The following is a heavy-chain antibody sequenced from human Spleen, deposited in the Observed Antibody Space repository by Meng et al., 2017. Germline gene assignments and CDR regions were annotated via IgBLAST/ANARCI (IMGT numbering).Heavy chain of an antibody. CDR2: INPKSGDT. J-gene: IGHJ4*02. D-gene: IGHD6-13*01. V-gene: IGHV1-2*06. CDR1: GYTFPAYW. Sequence: PVHSGAGVKSLGAPVTVPCKDCGYTFPAYWLHWVRRGPGQGLEWMGRINPKSGDTHYAQRFQGRVTMTGDTSISTAYMELSGLRSDDTAMYYCARDEDISAAGKLFGDYWGQGTLVTVSS. CDR3: ARDEDISAAGKLFGDY.